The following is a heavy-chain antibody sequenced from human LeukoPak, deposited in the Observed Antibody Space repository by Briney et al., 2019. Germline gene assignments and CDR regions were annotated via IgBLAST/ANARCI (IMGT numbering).Heavy chain of an antibody. V-gene: IGHV3-23*01. J-gene: IGHJ3*02. CDR1: GFIFSAYA. CDR3: ARDPNGDYIGAFDM. CDR2: IRGGGSA. D-gene: IGHD4-17*01. Sequence: PGGSMRLSCTAAGFIFSAYAMMWVRQAPGKGPGWVSAIRGGGSAFYAASVKGRFTISRDNSKYTLFLQMNSLRAEDTAVYYCARDPNGDYIGAFDMWGPGTMVTVSS.